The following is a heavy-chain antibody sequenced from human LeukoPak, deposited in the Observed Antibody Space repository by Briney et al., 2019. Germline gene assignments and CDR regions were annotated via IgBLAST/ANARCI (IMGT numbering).Heavy chain of an antibody. Sequence: SETLSLTCTVSGGSISSYYWSWIRQPPGKGLEWIGYIYYSGSTNYNPSLKSRVTISVDTSKNQFSLKLSSVTAAGTAVYYCAREGVYDAFDIWGQGTMVTVSS. D-gene: IGHD6-13*01. CDR2: IYYSGST. J-gene: IGHJ3*02. CDR1: GGSISSYY. V-gene: IGHV4-59*01. CDR3: AREGVYDAFDI.